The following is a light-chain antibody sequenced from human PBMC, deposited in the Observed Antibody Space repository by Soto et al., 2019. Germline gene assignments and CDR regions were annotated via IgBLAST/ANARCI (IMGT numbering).Light chain of an antibody. V-gene: IGLV2-14*01. Sequence: QSALTQPASVSGSPGQSITISCTGTSSDVDGYKYVSWYKQHPGKAPKLMIYAVSNRPSGVSNSFSGSKSGDTASLTISGLQAEDEADYYCSSYTSRSTFWVFGGGTKHTVL. CDR2: AVS. CDR3: SSYTSRSTFWV. J-gene: IGLJ3*02. CDR1: SSDVDGYKY.